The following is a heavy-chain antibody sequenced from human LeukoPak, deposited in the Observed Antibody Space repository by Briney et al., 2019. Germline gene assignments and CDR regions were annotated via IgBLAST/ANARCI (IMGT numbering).Heavy chain of an antibody. V-gene: IGHV1-2*02. D-gene: IGHD3-3*01. CDR2: INPKSGDT. CDR3: ATTSRDFLSGFDY. Sequence: ASVRVSCKASGYTFIGYSMHWVRQAPGQGLEWMGWINPKSGDTNYTQKFQGRVTMTRDTSISTAYMELSRLRSDDTAVYYCATTSRDFLSGFDYWGQGTLVTVSS. J-gene: IGHJ4*02. CDR1: GYTFIGYS.